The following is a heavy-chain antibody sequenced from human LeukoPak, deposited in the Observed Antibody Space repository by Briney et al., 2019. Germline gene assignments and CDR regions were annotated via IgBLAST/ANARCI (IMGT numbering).Heavy chain of an antibody. J-gene: IGHJ4*02. D-gene: IGHD3-22*01. Sequence: GGSLRLSCAASGFNFSPHAMTWVRQAPGKGLEWVSTIPSSGGSTYYADSVKGRFTISRDNSKNTLHVQMNSLRAEGTAVYYCAKHMGSSSGYYFPDWGQGTLVTVSS. CDR2: IPSSGGST. CDR3: AKHMGSSSGYYFPD. CDR1: GFNFSPHA. V-gene: IGHV3-23*01.